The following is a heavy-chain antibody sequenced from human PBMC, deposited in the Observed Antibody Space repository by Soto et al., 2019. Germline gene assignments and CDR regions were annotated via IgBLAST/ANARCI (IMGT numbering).Heavy chain of an antibody. V-gene: IGHV1-69*01. J-gene: IGHJ4*02. CDR3: ARDGGRHSGGIDY. CDR1: GGTFSSYS. CDR2: IIPNFGTA. Sequence: QVQLVQSGAEVKKPGSSVKVSCKASGGTFSSYSINWVRQSPGQGLEWMGEIIPNFGTANYAQKFQGRVTINADESTSTAYMELSSLRSEDKAVYYCARDGGRHSGGIDYWGQGTLVTVSS. D-gene: IGHD1-26*01.